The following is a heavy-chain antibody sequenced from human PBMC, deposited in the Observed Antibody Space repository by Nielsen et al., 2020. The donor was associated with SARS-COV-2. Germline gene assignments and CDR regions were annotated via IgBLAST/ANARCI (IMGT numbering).Heavy chain of an antibody. CDR2: ISGSGGST. J-gene: IGHJ4*02. CDR1: GFPFSSYE. V-gene: IGHV3-23*01. D-gene: IGHD6-19*01. Sequence: GESLKISCAASGFPFSSYEMSWVRQAPGKGLEWVSLISGSGGSTYYGGSVKGRFTISRDNSNNTLYLQMNSLRAEDTAVYYCAKDRGSSGRFDSWGQGTLVTVSS. CDR3: AKDRGSSGRFDS.